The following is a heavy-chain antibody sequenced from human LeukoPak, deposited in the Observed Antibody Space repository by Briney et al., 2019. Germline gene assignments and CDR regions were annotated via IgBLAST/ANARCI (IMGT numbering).Heavy chain of an antibody. CDR1: GYTFTSYG. J-gene: IGHJ5*02. V-gene: IGHV1-18*01. D-gene: IGHD1-26*01. CDR3: ARKYSRSYSNWFDP. CDR2: ISAYNGNT. Sequence: ASVKVSCKASGYTFTSYGISWVRQAPGQGLEWMGWISAYNGNTNYAQKLQGRVTMTTDTSTSTAYMELRSLRSDDTAVYYCARKYSRSYSNWFDPWGQGTLVTVSS.